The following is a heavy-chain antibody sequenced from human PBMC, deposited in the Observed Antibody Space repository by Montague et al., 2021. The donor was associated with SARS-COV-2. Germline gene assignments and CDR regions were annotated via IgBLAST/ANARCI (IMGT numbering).Heavy chain of an antibody. CDR2: IYYSWST. J-gene: IGHJ3*02. CDR1: GGSISSYY. V-gene: IGHV4-59*01. D-gene: IGHD6-19*01. Sequence: SETLSLTCTVSGGSISSYYWSWIRQPPGKGLEWIGYIYYSWSTNYNPSLKSRVTISVDTSKNQFSLKLSYVTAADTAVYYCARGSGWMGNAFDIWGQGTMVTVSS. CDR3: ARGSGWMGNAFDI.